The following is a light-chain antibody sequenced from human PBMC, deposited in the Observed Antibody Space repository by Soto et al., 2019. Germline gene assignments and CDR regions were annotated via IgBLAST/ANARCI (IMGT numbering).Light chain of an antibody. CDR2: GAS. CDR1: QTVSSNY. V-gene: IGKV3-20*01. J-gene: IGKJ5*01. CDR3: QQYTGPPTT. Sequence: EVVLTQYQDTLSLSPGERAGLSCVASQTVSSNYLAWCQQRPGQAPRLLIYGASTRAAGIPDRFSGSGSGTDFTLTITRLEPEDSAVYFCQQYTGPPTTFGQGTLLEVK.